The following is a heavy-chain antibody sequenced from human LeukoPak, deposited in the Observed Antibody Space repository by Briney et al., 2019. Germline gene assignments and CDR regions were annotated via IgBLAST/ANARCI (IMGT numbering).Heavy chain of an antibody. V-gene: IGHV4-59*01. Sequence: SETLSLTCTVSGGSISNYYWSWIRQPPGKGLEWIGYIYYSGSTNYNPSLKSRVTISVDTSKNQFSLKLSSVTAADTAVYYCARDVAGSGSYEWGQGTLVTVSS. J-gene: IGHJ4*02. CDR2: IYYSGST. CDR1: GGSISNYY. CDR3: ARDVAGSGSYE. D-gene: IGHD3-10*01.